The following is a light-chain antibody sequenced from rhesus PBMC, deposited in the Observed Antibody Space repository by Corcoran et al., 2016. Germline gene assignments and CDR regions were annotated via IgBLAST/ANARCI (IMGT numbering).Light chain of an antibody. V-gene: IGKV1-19*01. Sequence: DIQMTQSPSSLSASVGDRVTITCQASQGISSWLAWYQQNPGKAPKLLIYAASILQSGVPSRFSGSASGTDFTLTISSLQPEDFATYYCQQYYGYPWTFGRGTKVEIK. CDR3: QQYYGYPWT. CDR1: QGISSW. CDR2: AAS. J-gene: IGKJ1*01.